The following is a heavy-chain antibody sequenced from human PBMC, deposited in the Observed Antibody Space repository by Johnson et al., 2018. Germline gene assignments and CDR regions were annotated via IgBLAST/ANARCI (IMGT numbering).Heavy chain of an antibody. Sequence: EVQLVESGGGLVKPGGSLRLSCTVSGFVFSNAWMNWVRQAPGKGLEWVGRIKAESDGGTTDYAFPVSGRFTISKDYSKMTLYLQMNSLKVEDTGVYYCTTDPQVGFWSGYWYYYGMDVWGQGTTVTVSS. D-gene: IGHD3-3*01. CDR2: IKAESDGGTT. CDR3: TTDPQVGFWSGYWYYYGMDV. V-gene: IGHV3-15*01. J-gene: IGHJ6*02. CDR1: GFVFSNAW.